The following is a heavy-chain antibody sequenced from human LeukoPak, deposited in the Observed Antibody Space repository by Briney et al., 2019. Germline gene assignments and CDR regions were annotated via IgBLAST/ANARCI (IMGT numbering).Heavy chain of an antibody. CDR2: INYRGHT. V-gene: IGHV4-39*07. J-gene: IGHJ1*01. CDR1: GGSIRSGDYY. CDR3: ARGGWYPESFQH. Sequence: SETLSLTCTVSGGSIRSGDYYWGWIRQPPGKGLEWIASINYRGHTYYNPSLKSRVTISVDTSKNQFSLKLSSVTAADTAVYYCARGGWYPESFQHWGQGALVTVSS. D-gene: IGHD6-19*01.